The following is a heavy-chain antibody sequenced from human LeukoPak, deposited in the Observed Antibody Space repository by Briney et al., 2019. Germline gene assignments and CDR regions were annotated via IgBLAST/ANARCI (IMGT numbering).Heavy chain of an antibody. V-gene: IGHV3-48*01. CDR3: ARDYQYHYYGSTGTYYYYYMDV. J-gene: IGHJ6*03. CDR1: GFTFSSYS. D-gene: IGHD3-10*01. Sequence: GGSLRLSCAASGFTFSSYSMNWVRQAPGKGLEWVSYISSSSSTIYYADSVKGRFTISRDNAKNSLYLQMNSLRAEDTAVYYCARDYQYHYYGSTGTYYYYYMDVWGKGTTVTVSS. CDR2: ISSSSSTI.